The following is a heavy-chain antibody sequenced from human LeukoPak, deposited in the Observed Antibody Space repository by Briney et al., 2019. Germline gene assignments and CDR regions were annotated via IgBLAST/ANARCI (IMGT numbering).Heavy chain of an antibody. CDR3: ARAMDWNYGVYYFDY. CDR2: IYYSGST. D-gene: IGHD1-7*01. CDR1: GGSISSYY. Sequence: PSETLSLTCTVSGGSISSYYWSWIRQPPGKGLECIGYIYYSGSTNYNPSLKSRVTISVDTSKNQFSLKLSSVTAADTAVYYCARAMDWNYGVYYFDYWGQGTLVTVSS. V-gene: IGHV4-59*01. J-gene: IGHJ4*02.